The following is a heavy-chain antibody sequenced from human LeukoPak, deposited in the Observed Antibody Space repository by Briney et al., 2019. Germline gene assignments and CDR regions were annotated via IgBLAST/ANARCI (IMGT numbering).Heavy chain of an antibody. Sequence: ASVKVSCKASGYTFTGYYMHWVRQAPGEGLEWMGIINPSGGSTSYAQKFQGRVTMTRDTSISTAYMELSRLRSDDTAVYYCARGDYDSSGYAFDIWGQGTMVTVSS. V-gene: IGHV1-2*02. CDR3: ARGDYDSSGYAFDI. CDR1: GYTFTGYY. J-gene: IGHJ3*02. CDR2: INPSGGST. D-gene: IGHD3-22*01.